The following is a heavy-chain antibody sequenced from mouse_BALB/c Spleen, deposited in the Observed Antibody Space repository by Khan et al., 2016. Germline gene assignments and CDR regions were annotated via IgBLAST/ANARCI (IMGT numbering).Heavy chain of an antibody. D-gene: IGHD2-1*01. CDR2: IWSGGST. V-gene: IGHV2-2*02. Sequence: QMQLEESGPGLVQPSQSLSITCTVSGFSLTSYGVHWVRQSPGKGLEWLGVIWSGGSTDYNAAFISRLSISKDNSKSQVFFKMNSLQANDTAIYYCTYGNWVDYWGQGTSVTVSS. J-gene: IGHJ4*01. CDR1: GFSLTSYG. CDR3: TYGNWVDY.